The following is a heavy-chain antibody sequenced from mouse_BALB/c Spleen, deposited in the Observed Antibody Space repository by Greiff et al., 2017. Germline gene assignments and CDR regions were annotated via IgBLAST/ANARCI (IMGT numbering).Heavy chain of an antibody. CDR3: ARSYGYDWYFDV. V-gene: IGHV5-17*02. CDR2: ISSGSSTI. Sequence: EVKVVESGGGLVQPGGSRKLSCAASGFTFSSFGMHWVRQAPEKGLEWVAYISSGSSTIYYADTVKGRFTISRDNPKNTLFLQMTSLRSEDTAMYYCARSYGYDWYFDVWGAGTTVTVSS. J-gene: IGHJ1*01. D-gene: IGHD2-14*01. CDR1: GFTFSSFG.